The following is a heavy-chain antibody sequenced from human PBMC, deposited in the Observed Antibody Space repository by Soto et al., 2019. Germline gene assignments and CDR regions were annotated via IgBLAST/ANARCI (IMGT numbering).Heavy chain of an antibody. Sequence: PGESLKISCAASGFTFSSYSMNWVRQAPGKGLEWVSSISSSSGYMYYADSVKGRITISRDNAKNSLYLQMNSLRAEDAAVYYCARNGDWDAFDIWGQGTMVTVSS. CDR1: GFTFSSYS. D-gene: IGHD4-17*01. CDR3: ARNGDWDAFDI. V-gene: IGHV3-21*01. CDR2: ISSSSGYM. J-gene: IGHJ3*02.